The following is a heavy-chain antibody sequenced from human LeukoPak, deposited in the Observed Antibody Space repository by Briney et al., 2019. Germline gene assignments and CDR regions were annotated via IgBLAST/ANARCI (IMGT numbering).Heavy chain of an antibody. CDR2: IYYSGST. D-gene: IGHD3-22*01. Sequence: SETLSLTCTVSGGSISCYYWSWIRQPPGKGLEWIGYIYYSGSTYYNPSLKSRVTISVDTSKNQFSLKLSSVTAADTAVYYCARESNDDSSGYLRYNWFDPWGQGTLVTVS. J-gene: IGHJ5*02. CDR1: GGSISCYY. CDR3: ARESNDDSSGYLRYNWFDP. V-gene: IGHV4-59*12.